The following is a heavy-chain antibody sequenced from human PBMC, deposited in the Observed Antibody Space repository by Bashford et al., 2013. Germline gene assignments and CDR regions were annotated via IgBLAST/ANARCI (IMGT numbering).Heavy chain of an antibody. V-gene: IGHV4-4*02. J-gene: IGHJ4*02. CDR3: ARGGSGGFSYFYYY. D-gene: IGHD3-22*01. Sequence: SETLSLTCAVSGGSVNSGNWWSWVRQPPGKGLEWIGEIYHTGPTNYNPSLKSRVTISVDDSRDQFSLNLKSVTAADTAVYYCARGGSGGFSYFYYYWGQGTLVTVSS. CDR2: IYHTGPT. CDR1: GGSVNSGNW.